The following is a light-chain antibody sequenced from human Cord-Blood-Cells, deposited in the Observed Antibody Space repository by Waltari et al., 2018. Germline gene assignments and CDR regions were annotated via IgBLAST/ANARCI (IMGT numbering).Light chain of an antibody. V-gene: IGLV1-47*01. CDR2: RNN. Sequence: QSVLTQPPSASGTPGQRVTTSCSGSSSNIGSNYVYWYQQRPGTAPKLLIYRNNQRPSGVPDRFSGSKSCTSASLAISGLRSEDEADYYCAAWDDSLSGRVFGGGTKLTVL. CDR1: SSNIGSNY. CDR3: AAWDDSLSGRV. J-gene: IGLJ3*02.